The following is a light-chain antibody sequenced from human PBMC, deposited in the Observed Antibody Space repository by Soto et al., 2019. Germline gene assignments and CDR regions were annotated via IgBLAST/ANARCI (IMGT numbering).Light chain of an antibody. Sequence: QSALTQPASVSGSPGQSITISCTGTSSDVGGYNYVSWYQQHPGKAPQFMIYDASNRPSGVSHPFSGSKSGNTASLTISGLQAEDESDYYCCSYTTSNTRQIVFGTGIKLTVL. CDR1: SSDVGGYNY. CDR2: DAS. CDR3: CSYTTSNTRQIV. J-gene: IGLJ6*01. V-gene: IGLV2-14*01.